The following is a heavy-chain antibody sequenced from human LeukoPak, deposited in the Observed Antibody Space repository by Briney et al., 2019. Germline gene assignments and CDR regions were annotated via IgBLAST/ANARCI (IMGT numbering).Heavy chain of an antibody. V-gene: IGHV1-18*01. Sequence: ASVEVSCKASGGTFSSYAITWVRQAPGQGLEWMGWISAYNGHTNYAQNFQGRVTMTADTSTNTAYMELRSLRSDDTAVYYCARENGDYAVNYFDLWGQGTLVTVSS. CDR3: ARENGDYAVNYFDL. CDR1: GGTFSSYA. J-gene: IGHJ4*02. D-gene: IGHD2-21*02. CDR2: ISAYNGHT.